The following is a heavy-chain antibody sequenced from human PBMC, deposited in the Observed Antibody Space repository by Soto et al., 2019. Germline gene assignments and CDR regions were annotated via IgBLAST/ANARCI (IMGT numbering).Heavy chain of an antibody. CDR1: GYTFTSYG. CDR3: ARDEDCSSTSCYGLYYYYGMDV. Sequence: QVQLVQSGAEVKKPGASVKVSCKASGYTFTSYGISWVRQAPGQGLEWMGWISAYNGNTNYAQKLQGRVTMTTDTPTSTAYMELRSLRSDDTAVYYCARDEDCSSTSCYGLYYYYGMDVWGQGTTVTVSS. CDR2: ISAYNGNT. D-gene: IGHD2-2*01. J-gene: IGHJ6*02. V-gene: IGHV1-18*01.